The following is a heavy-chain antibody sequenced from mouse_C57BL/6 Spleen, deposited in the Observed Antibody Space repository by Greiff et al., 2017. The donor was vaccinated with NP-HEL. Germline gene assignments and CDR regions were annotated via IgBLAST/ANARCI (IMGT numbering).Heavy chain of an antibody. CDR2: IDPETGGT. CDR3: TRTYSNYEGYAMDY. V-gene: IGHV1-15*01. CDR1: GCTFTDYE. D-gene: IGHD2-5*01. Sequence: VQLQQSGAELVRPGASVTLSCKASGCTFTDYEMHWVKQTPVHGLEWIGAIDPETGGTAYNQKFKGKAILTADKSSSTAYMELRSLTSEDSAVYYCTRTYSNYEGYAMDYWGQGTSVTVSS. J-gene: IGHJ4*01.